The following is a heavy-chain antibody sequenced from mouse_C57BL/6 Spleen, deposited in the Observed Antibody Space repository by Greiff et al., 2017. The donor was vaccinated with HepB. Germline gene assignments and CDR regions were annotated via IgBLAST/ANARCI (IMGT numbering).Heavy chain of an antibody. V-gene: IGHV1-66*01. CDR3: AREGGYPFAY. Sequence: QVQLKESGPELVKPGASVKISCKASGYSFTSYYIHWVKQRPGQGLEWIGWIYPGSGNTKYNEKFKGKATLTADTSSSTAYMQLSSLTSEDSAVYYCAREGGYPFAYWGQGTLVTVSA. D-gene: IGHD2-2*01. CDR2: IYPGSGNT. CDR1: GYSFTSYY. J-gene: IGHJ3*01.